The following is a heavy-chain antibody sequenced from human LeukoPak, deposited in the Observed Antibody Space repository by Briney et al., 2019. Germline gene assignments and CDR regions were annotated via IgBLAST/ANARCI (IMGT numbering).Heavy chain of an antibody. CDR2: IYYSGST. V-gene: IGHV4-59*06. CDR3: ANRLALTAFDI. J-gene: IGHJ3*02. CDR1: GGSISRYF. D-gene: IGHD1-14*01. Sequence: SETLSLTCTVSGGSISRYFWSWIRQHPGKGLEWIGYIYYSGSTDYNPSLKSRVTISADTSKNQFSLELTSVTAADTAVYYCANRLALTAFDIWGQGTMVTVSS.